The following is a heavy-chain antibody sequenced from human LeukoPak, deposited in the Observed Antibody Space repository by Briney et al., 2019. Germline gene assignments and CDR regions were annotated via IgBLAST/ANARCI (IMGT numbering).Heavy chain of an antibody. CDR1: GFTFSSYA. D-gene: IGHD3-22*01. V-gene: IGHV3-30-3*01. CDR3: AREKRYDSSGYPYAFDI. CDR2: ISYDGSNK. Sequence: GGSLRLSCAASGFTFSSYAMHWVRQAPGKGLEWVAVISYDGSNKYYADSVKGRFTISRDNSKNTLYLQMNSLRAEDTALYYCAREKRYDSSGYPYAFDIWGQGTMVTVSS. J-gene: IGHJ3*02.